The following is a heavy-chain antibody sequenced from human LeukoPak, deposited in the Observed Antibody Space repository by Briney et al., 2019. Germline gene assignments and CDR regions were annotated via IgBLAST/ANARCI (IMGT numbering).Heavy chain of an antibody. CDR1: GYTFTGYY. CDR2: INPNSGGT. V-gene: IGHV1-2*02. J-gene: IGHJ4*02. D-gene: IGHD3-22*01. CDR3: ARDRYYDSSGYPSAVIHFDY. Sequence: ASVKVSCKASGYTFTGYYMHWVRQAPGQGLEWMGWINPNSGGTNYAQKFQGRVTMTRDTSISTAYMELSRLRSDDTAVYYCARDRYYDSSGYPSAVIHFDYWGQGTLVTVSS.